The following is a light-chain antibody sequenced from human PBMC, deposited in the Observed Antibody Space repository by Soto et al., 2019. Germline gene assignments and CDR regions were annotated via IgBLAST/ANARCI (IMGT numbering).Light chain of an antibody. CDR2: DAS. J-gene: IGKJ5*01. V-gene: IGKV3-15*01. CDR3: QQYGRPPRAT. Sequence: EIVMTQSPATLSVSPGERATLSCRASQSVGSNLAWYQQKPGQAPRLLIYDASTRATGIPARFSGSGSGTDFTLTISRLEPEDFAVYYCQQYGRPPRATFGQGTRLEI. CDR1: QSVGSN.